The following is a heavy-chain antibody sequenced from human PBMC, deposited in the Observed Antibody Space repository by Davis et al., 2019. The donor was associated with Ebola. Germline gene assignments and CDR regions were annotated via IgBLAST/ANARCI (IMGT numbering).Heavy chain of an antibody. CDR2: INPNSCGT. CDR3: ARKRAPRLAAAGTRLNWFDP. J-gene: IGHJ5*02. V-gene: IGHV1-2*02. D-gene: IGHD6-13*01. CDR1: LYTLTGYY. Sequence: SVPVSRQASLYTLTGYYMHWVRQAPGQGLEWMGWINPNSCGTNYAQKFQGRVTMTRDTSISTAYMELSRLRSDDTAVYYCARKRAPRLAAAGTRLNWFDPWGQGTLVTVSS.